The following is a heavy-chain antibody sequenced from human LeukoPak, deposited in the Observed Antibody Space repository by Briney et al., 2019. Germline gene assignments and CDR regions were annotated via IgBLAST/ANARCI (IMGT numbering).Heavy chain of an antibody. CDR1: GFTFSSYG. D-gene: IGHD3-10*01. J-gene: IGHJ4*02. CDR3: AKGLRWVGKYYHNHFDY. V-gene: IGHV3-30*02. CDR2: IRYDGSNK. Sequence: GGSLRLSCAASGFTFSSYGMHWVRQAPGKGLEWVAFIRYDGSNKYYADSVKGRCTISRDNSENTLYLEMHSLRSEDTAVYYCAKGLRWVGKYYHNHFDYWGQGTLVTVSS.